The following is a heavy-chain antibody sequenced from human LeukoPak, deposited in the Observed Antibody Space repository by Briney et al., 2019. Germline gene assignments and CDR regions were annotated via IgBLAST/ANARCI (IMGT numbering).Heavy chain of an antibody. CDR3: ARSLGVVAPYYYYYGMDV. J-gene: IGHJ6*02. D-gene: IGHD3-3*01. CDR2: IKQDGSEK. V-gene: IGHV3-7*01. Sequence: GGSLRLSCAASGFTFSSYWMSWVRKAPGKGLEWVANIKQDGSEKHYVDSVKGRFTISRDNAQNSLYLQMNSLRAEDTAVYYCARSLGVVAPYYYYYGMDVWGQGTTVTVPS. CDR1: GFTFSSYW.